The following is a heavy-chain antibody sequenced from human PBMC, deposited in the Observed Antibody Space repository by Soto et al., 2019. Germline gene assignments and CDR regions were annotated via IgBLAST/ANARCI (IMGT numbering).Heavy chain of an antibody. CDR3: EKDVHTTIQVGTAS. V-gene: IGHV3-23*01. Sequence: EVQLLESGGGLVQPGGSLRLSCAASGFTFSTYAMTWVRQAPGKGLEWVSGISDNGGRTYYADSVKGRFTISRDNSKNTLCMQMNSLRAEDMAIYYCEKDVHTTIQVGTASWGQVTLVSVYS. CDR2: ISDNGGRT. CDR1: GFTFSTYA. J-gene: IGHJ5*02. D-gene: IGHD2-2*02.